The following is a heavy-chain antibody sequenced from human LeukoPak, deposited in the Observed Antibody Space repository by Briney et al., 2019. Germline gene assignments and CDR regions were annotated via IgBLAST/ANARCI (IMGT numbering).Heavy chain of an antibody. CDR1: GFTFSSYA. CDR2: ISSNGDST. J-gene: IGHJ4*02. Sequence: PGGSLRLSCSASGFTFSSYAMHWVRQAPGKGLEYVSAISSNGDSTYYADSVKGRFTISRDNSKNTLYLQMSSLRAEDTAVYYCAKGGYYERPWYFDYWGQGTLVTVSS. CDR3: AKGGYYERPWYFDY. V-gene: IGHV3-64D*06. D-gene: IGHD3-22*01.